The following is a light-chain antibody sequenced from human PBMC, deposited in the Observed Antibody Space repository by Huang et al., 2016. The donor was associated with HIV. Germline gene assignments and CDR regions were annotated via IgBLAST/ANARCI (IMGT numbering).Light chain of an antibody. J-gene: IGKJ3*01. CDR2: GAS. CDR1: QSVGIY. Sequence: EIVLTQSPGTLSLSPGERATLSCRASQSVGIYLAWYQQKPGQAPRLLIYGASTSVTGIPDRFSGGGSVTDFTLSISRLEPEDFAVYYCQQYERPPDTFGPGTKVNIK. V-gene: IGKV3-20*01. CDR3: QQYERPPDT.